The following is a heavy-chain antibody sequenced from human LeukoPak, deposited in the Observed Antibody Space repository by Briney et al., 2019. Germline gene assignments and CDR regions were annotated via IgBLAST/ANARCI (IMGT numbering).Heavy chain of an antibody. D-gene: IGHD2-2*03. CDR3: ARFLGYCSSTSCHYYFDY. V-gene: IGHV1-2*06. CDR1: GYTFTGYY. CDR2: INPNSGGT. J-gene: IGHJ4*02. Sequence: ASVKVSCKASGYTFTGYYMHWVRQAPGQGLEWMGRINPNSGGTNYAQKFHGRVTMTRDTSISTAYMELSRLRSDDTAVYYCARFLGYCSSTSCHYYFDYWGQGSLVTVSS.